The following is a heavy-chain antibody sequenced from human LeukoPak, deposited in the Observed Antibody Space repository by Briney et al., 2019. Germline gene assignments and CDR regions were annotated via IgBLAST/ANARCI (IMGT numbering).Heavy chain of an antibody. CDR3: ARRGYCATTTCYPLLDY. CDR1: EYSFTNYS. Sequence: GKSLKISGKGSEYSFTNYSIGGAGQMPGKGLEWMEIIYPGDYETRYSPSLQGQVTISADTSITTAYLQWSSLKASGTAMYYCARRGYCATTTCYPLLDYWGQGTLVTVSS. V-gene: IGHV5-51*01. J-gene: IGHJ4*02. CDR2: IYPGDYET. D-gene: IGHD2-2*01.